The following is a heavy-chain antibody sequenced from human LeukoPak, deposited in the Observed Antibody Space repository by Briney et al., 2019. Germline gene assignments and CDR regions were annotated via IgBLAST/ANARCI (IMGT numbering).Heavy chain of an antibody. CDR2: LSDSGDET. J-gene: IGHJ3*02. CDR1: GFTFTNYA. D-gene: IGHD6-13*01. V-gene: IGHV3-23*01. Sequence: GGSLRLSCAASGFTFTNYAMSWVRQAPGKGLEWVSGLSDSGDETNYADSVKGRFTISRDNSKKILYMQMNSLRVEDTAAYYCAKAFREFGSSSYSTFDIWGQGTLVTVSS. CDR3: AKAFREFGSSSYSTFDI.